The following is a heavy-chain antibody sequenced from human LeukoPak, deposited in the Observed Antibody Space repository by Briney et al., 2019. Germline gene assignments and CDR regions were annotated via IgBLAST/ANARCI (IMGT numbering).Heavy chain of an antibody. CDR3: ARAPPKNYDFWSGYHPFDY. CDR1: GGSISSYY. D-gene: IGHD3-3*01. V-gene: IGHV4-4*07. Sequence: PSETLSLTCTVSGGSISSYYWSWIRQPAGKGLEWIGRIYTSGSTNYNHSLKSRVTMSVDTSKNQFSLKLSSVTAADTAVYYCARAPPKNYDFWSGYHPFDYWGQGTLVTVSS. J-gene: IGHJ4*02. CDR2: IYTSGST.